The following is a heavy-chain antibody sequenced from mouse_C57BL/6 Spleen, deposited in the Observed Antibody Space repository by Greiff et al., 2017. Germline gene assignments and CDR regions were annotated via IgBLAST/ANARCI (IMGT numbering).Heavy chain of an antibody. V-gene: IGHV1-85*01. CDR2: IYPRDGST. CDR1: GYTFTSYA. D-gene: IGHD1-1*01. Sequence: VQLQQSGPELVKPGASVKLSCKASGYTFTSYAINWVQQRPGQGLEWIGWIYPRDGSTKYNEKFKGKATLTVATSSSTAYMELHSLTSEDSAVYFCARGGVYYYGSSYWYFDVWGTGTTVTVSS. CDR3: ARGGVYYYGSSYWYFDV. J-gene: IGHJ1*03.